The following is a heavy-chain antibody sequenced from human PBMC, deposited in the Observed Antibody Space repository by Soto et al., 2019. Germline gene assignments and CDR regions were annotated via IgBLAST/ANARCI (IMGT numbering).Heavy chain of an antibody. J-gene: IGHJ4*02. CDR2: VSGGGGGT. Sequence: EVQVLDSGGGLVQPGGSLRLSCSASGFTFMSYSMSWVRQAPGKGLEWVTAVSGGGGGTYYADSVKGRFTISKDKSKNMVFLQMNSLRDGETAVYYCARRMRDYFDYWGQGALVTVTS. CDR3: ARRMRDYFDY. V-gene: IGHV3-23*01. D-gene: IGHD2-8*01. CDR1: GFTFMSYS.